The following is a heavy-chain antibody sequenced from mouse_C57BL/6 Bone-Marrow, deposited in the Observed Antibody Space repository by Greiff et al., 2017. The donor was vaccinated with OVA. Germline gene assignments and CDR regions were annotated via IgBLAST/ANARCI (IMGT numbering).Heavy chain of an antibody. CDR2: INPGSGGT. CDR3: ARGRFLYYFDY. Sequence: QVQLQQSGAELVRPGTSVKVSCKASGYAFTNYLIEWVKQRPGQGLEWIGVINPGSGGTNYNEKFKGKATLTADKSSSTAYMQLSSLTSEDSAVYFCARGRFLYYFDYWGQGTTLTVSS. J-gene: IGHJ2*01. V-gene: IGHV1-54*01. CDR1: GYAFTNYL.